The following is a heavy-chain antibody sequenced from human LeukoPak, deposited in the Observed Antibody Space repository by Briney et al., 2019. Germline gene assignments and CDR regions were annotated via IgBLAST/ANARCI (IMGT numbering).Heavy chain of an antibody. V-gene: IGHV3-23*01. Sequence: GGSLRLSCAASGFTSTSYAMAWVRQAPGKGLEWVSAISGSGGRTYYADSVKGRFTISRDNSKNTLYLQMNSLRAEDTAVYYCANSRRAYDFWSGPVYWGQGTLVTVSS. CDR1: GFTSTSYA. CDR3: ANSRRAYDFWSGPVY. J-gene: IGHJ4*02. CDR2: ISGSGGRT. D-gene: IGHD3-3*01.